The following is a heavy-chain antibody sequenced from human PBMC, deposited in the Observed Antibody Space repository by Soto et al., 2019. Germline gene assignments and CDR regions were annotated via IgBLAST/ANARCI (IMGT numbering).Heavy chain of an antibody. Sequence: GGSLRLSCAASGFTFSSYWMHWFRQAPGKGLVWVSRINSDGSNTSYADSVKGRFTISRDNAKNTLYLQMNSLRAEDTAVYYCARVKSSAGIGMDVWGQGTTVTVSS. CDR3: ARVKSSAGIGMDV. D-gene: IGHD6-13*01. CDR1: GFTFSSYW. CDR2: INSDGSNT. J-gene: IGHJ6*02. V-gene: IGHV3-74*01.